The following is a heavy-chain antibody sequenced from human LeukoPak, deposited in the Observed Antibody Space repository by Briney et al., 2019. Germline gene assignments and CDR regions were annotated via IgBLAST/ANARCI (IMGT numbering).Heavy chain of an antibody. Sequence: ASVKVSCKASGYTFTDYYMHWVRQAPGQGLEWMGWINPNSGDTNYAQKFQGRVTMTRDTSISTAYMGLSRLISDDTAVYYCASPRIRNVFDIWGQGTMVTVSS. CDR3: ASPRIRNVFDI. CDR2: INPNSGDT. J-gene: IGHJ3*02. V-gene: IGHV1-2*02. D-gene: IGHD1-1*01. CDR1: GYTFTDYY.